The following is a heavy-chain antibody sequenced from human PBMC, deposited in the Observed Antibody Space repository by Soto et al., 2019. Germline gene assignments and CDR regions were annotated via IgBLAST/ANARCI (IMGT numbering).Heavy chain of an antibody. CDR2: ISKNTTIK. V-gene: IGHV3-30-3*01. J-gene: IGHJ6*02. CDR1: GFTFSNYA. Sequence: QVQLVESGGGVVQPGRSLRLSCAASGFTFSNYAMHWVRQAPGKGLEWVAVISKNTTIKYYADSVKGRFTISRDNSGSTLYLQMNSLRAEDTALYNCARRKTESGWDVWGQGTTVIVSS. D-gene: IGHD2-21*02. CDR3: ARRKTESGWDV.